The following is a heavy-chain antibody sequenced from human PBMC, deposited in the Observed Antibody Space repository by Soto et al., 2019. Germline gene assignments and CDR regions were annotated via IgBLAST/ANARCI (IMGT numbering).Heavy chain of an antibody. J-gene: IGHJ4*02. Sequence: GGSLRLSCAASGFTFSNYAMSWVRQAPGKGLEWVSAISGSGGSTYYADSVKGRFTISRDNSKNTLYLQMNSLRAEDTAVYYFAKLSYPLRGVVAPGPYYWGQETLVTVSS. CDR1: GFTFSNYA. V-gene: IGHV3-23*01. D-gene: IGHD2-15*01. CDR2: ISGSGGST. CDR3: AKLSYPLRGVVAPGPYY.